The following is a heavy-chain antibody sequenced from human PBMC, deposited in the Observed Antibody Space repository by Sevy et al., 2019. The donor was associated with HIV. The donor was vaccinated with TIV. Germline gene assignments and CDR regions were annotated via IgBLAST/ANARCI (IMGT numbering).Heavy chain of an antibody. CDR1: GYTFTSYG. CDR3: ATSLRPEDYGDQGGAFDI. Sequence: ASVKVSCKASGYTFTSYGISWVRQAPGQGLEWMGWISAYNGNTNYAQKLQGRVTMTTDTSTSTAYMELRSLRSDDTAVYYCATSLRPEDYGDQGGAFDIWGQGTMVTVS. J-gene: IGHJ3*02. D-gene: IGHD4-17*01. V-gene: IGHV1-18*01. CDR2: ISAYNGNT.